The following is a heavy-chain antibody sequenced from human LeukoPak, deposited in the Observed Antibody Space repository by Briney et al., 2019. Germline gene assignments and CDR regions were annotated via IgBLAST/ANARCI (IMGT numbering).Heavy chain of an antibody. D-gene: IGHD2/OR15-2a*01. V-gene: IGHV1-46*01. J-gene: IGHJ3*02. Sequence: ASVKVSCKASGYTFTSYYMHWVRQAPGQGLEWMGIINPSGGSTSYAQKFQGRVTMTRDMSTSTVYMELSSLRSEDTAVYYCAAEKNSLAFDIWGQGTMVTVSS. CDR1: GYTFTSYY. CDR2: INPSGGST. CDR3: AAEKNSLAFDI.